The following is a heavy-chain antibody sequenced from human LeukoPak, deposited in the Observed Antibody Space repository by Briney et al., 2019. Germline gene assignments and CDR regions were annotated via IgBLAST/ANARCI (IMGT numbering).Heavy chain of an antibody. CDR2: ISAYNGNT. Sequence: ASVKVSCKASGYTFTSYGISWVRQAPGQGLEWMGWISAYNGNTNYAQKLQGRVTMTTDTSTSTAYMELRSLRSDDTAVYYCARTLGDYVWGGYRLRRFDPWGQGTLVTVPS. CDR3: ARTLGDYVWGGYRLRRFDP. V-gene: IGHV1-18*01. J-gene: IGHJ5*02. CDR1: GYTFTSYG. D-gene: IGHD3-16*02.